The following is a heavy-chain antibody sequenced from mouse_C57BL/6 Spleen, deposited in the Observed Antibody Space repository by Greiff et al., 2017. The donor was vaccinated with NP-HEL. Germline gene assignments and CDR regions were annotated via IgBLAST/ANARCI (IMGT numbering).Heavy chain of an antibody. CDR3: ARSQSRFITTVVAAVDN. CDR2: INPGSGGT. D-gene: IGHD1-1*01. Sequence: VQLQQSGAELVRPGTSVKVSCKASGYAFTNYLIEWVKQRPGQGLEWIGVINPGSGGTNYNEKFKGKATLTADNSSSTGYMPLSSLTSADSAVYFCARSQSRFITTVVAAVDNWGQGTTLTVSS. J-gene: IGHJ2*01. V-gene: IGHV1-54*01. CDR1: GYAFTNYL.